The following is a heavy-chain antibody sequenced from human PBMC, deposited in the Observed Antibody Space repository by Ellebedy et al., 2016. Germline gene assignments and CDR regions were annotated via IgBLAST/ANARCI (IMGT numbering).Heavy chain of an antibody. CDR2: IYYSGST. V-gene: IGHV4-31*03. CDR3: ARETAQANYFGSGSGYFMDV. Sequence: SETLSLXXTVSGGSISGGNYYWSWIRHHPGKGLEWIGYIYYSGSTYYNPSLRSRVTISVDTSKNQFSLNLRYVTAADTAVYYCARETAQANYFGSGSGYFMDVWGKGTTVTVSS. D-gene: IGHD3-10*01. CDR1: GGSISGGNYY. J-gene: IGHJ6*03.